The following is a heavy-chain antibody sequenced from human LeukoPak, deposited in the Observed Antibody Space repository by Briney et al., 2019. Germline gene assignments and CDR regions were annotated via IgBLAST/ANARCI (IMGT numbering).Heavy chain of an antibody. CDR3: AKDVQYQLLPGYYYYMDV. D-gene: IGHD2-2*01. J-gene: IGHJ6*03. Sequence: PGGSLRLSCAASGFTFSSYGMHWVRQAPGKGLEWVAFIRYDGSNKYYADSVKGRFTISRDNSKNTLYLQMNSLRAEDTAVYYCAKDVQYQLLPGYYYYMDVWGKGTTVTVSS. V-gene: IGHV3-30*02. CDR2: IRYDGSNK. CDR1: GFTFSSYG.